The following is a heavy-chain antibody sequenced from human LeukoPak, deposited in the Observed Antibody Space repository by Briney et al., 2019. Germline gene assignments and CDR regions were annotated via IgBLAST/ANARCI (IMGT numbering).Heavy chain of an antibody. J-gene: IGHJ3*02. CDR3: ARQATLLAGRLEAGGFDI. Sequence: SETLSLTCSVSGGSFSDYYWNWIRQSPGKGLEWIGYIYPSGSTDYNPSLKSRVTMSTDTSKNQISLKLTSVTAADTAVYFCARQATLLAGRLEAGGFDIWGRGTKVTVSS. D-gene: IGHD3-3*01. V-gene: IGHV4-59*08. CDR1: GGSFSDYY. CDR2: IYPSGST.